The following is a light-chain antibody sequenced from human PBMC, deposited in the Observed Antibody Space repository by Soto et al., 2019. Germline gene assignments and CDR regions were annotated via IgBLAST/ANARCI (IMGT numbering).Light chain of an antibody. CDR2: DVN. J-gene: IGLJ2*01. CDR1: SRDVGAYNY. V-gene: IGLV2-14*03. Sequence: QSALTQPASVSASPGQSITISCTGTSRDVGAYNYVSWYQQHPGKAPKLMIFDVNNRPSGVSNRFSGSKSGNTASLTISGLQAEDEADYYCSSYTISSTLAFGGGTKVTVL. CDR3: SSYTISSTLA.